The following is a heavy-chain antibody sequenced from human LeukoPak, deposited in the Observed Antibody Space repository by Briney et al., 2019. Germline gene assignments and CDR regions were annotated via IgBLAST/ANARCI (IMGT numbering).Heavy chain of an antibody. CDR3: AREDYYDSSGYS. CDR2: INHSGST. CDR1: GGSFSGYY. J-gene: IGHJ5*02. Sequence: KPSETLSLTCAVYGGSFSGYYWSWIRQPPGKGLEWIGEINHSGSTNYNPSLKSRVTISVDTSKNQFSLKLSSVTAADTAVYYCAREDYYDSSGYSWGQGTLVTVSS. V-gene: IGHV4-34*01. D-gene: IGHD3-22*01.